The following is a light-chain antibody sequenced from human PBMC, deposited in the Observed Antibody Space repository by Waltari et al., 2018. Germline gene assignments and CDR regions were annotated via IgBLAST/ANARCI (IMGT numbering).Light chain of an antibody. CDR3: HQYNNWPPIT. J-gene: IGKJ5*01. CDR2: GAS. Sequence: EIVLTQSPATLSVSPGERATRSCRASQSVSSNLAWYQQKPGQAPRLLIYGASTRASDIPARFSGSGSGTEFTLTISSLQSEDFAVYYCHQYNNWPPITFGQGTRLEIK. CDR1: QSVSSN. V-gene: IGKV3-15*01.